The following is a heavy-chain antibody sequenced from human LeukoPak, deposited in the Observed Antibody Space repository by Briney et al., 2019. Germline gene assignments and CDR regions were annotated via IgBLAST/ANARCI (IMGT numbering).Heavy chain of an antibody. D-gene: IGHD4-17*01. CDR3: ARDGTLVYGDTNYYYYGMDV. J-gene: IGHJ6*02. V-gene: IGHV1-69*13. CDR2: IIPIFGTA. CDR1: GYTFTSYD. Sequence: GASVKVSCKASGYTFTSYDISWVRQAPGQGLEWMGGIIPIFGTANYAQKFQGRVTITADESTSTAYMELSSLRSEDTAVYYCARDGTLVYGDTNYYYYGMDVWGQGTTVTVSS.